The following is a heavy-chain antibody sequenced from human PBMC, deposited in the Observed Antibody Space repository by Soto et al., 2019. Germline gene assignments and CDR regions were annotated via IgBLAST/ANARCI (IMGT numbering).Heavy chain of an antibody. Sequence: TLSVKWISCGGATFTYSWNWIRESQGKGLERIGYISDGGSTNYNPSLKSRVTISVDTSKKQVSLKLSSVSAKERAIYCRAGYSSSSTCPEDHYFALEVWGQGSTGT. CDR1: GGATFTYS. J-gene: IGHJ6*02. V-gene: IGHV4-59*01. CDR2: ISDGGST. D-gene: IGHD2-2*01. CDR3: AGYSSSSTCPEDHYFALEV.